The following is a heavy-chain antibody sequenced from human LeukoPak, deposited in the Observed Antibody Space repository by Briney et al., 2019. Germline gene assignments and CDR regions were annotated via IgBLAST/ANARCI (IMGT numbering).Heavy chain of an antibody. CDR3: ARRTDY. D-gene: IGHD1-14*01. CDR1: GGSMNNYY. V-gene: IGHV4-4*07. CDR2: IYSSGST. Sequence: SETPSLTCTVSGGSMNNYYWNWIRQPAGKGLEWIGHIYSSGSTNYNPSLKSRVTISIDTSKNQFFLKLTSVTAADTAVYYCARRTDYWGPGTLVTVSS. J-gene: IGHJ4*02.